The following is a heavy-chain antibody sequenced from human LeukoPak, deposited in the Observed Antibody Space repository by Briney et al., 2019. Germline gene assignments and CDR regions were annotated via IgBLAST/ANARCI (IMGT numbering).Heavy chain of an antibody. D-gene: IGHD3-22*01. V-gene: IGHV4-4*07. CDR2: IYTSGST. CDR3: ARVASYYDSSGPHPRYFDY. Sequence: SETLSLTCTVSGGSISSYYWSWIRQPAGKGLEWIGRIYTSGSTNYNPSLKSRVTMSVDTSKNQFSLKLSSVTAADTAVYCPARVASYYDSSGPHPRYFDYWGQGTLVTVSS. CDR1: GGSISSYY. J-gene: IGHJ4*02.